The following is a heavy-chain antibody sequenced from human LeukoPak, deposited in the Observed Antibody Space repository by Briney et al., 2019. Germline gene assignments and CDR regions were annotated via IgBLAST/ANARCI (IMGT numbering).Heavy chain of an antibody. CDR3: ARDPGIRWYMDV. Sequence: ASVKVSCKASGYTFTSYGISWVRQAPGQGLEWMGWISAYNGNTNYAQKLQGRDTMTTDTSTSTAYMELRSLRSDDTAVYNCARDPGIRWYMDVWGKGTTVTVSS. V-gene: IGHV1-18*01. J-gene: IGHJ6*03. D-gene: IGHD4-23*01. CDR2: ISAYNGNT. CDR1: GYTFTSYG.